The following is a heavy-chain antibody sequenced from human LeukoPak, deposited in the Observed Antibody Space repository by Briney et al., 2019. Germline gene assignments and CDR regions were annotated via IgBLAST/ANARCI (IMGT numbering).Heavy chain of an antibody. J-gene: IGHJ4*02. D-gene: IGHD3-10*01. CDR1: GFTFSSYW. Sequence: TGGSLRLSCAASGFTFSSYWMHWVRQAPGKGLVWVSRINSDGSSTSYADSVKGRFTISRDNAKNTLYLQMNSLRAEDTAVYYCASSLRRLYGSGSYYKGEYYFDYWGQGTLVTVSS. CDR2: INSDGSST. V-gene: IGHV3-74*01. CDR3: ASSLRRLYGSGSYYKGEYYFDY.